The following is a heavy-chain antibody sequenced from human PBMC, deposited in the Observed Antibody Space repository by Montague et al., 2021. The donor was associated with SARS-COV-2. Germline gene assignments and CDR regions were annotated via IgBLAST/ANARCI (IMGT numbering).Heavy chain of an antibody. CDR1: GGSMSDHY. V-gene: IGHV4-59*11. CDR3: ARAVSVRRAVNWFDP. D-gene: IGHD3-10*01. J-gene: IGHJ5*02. CDR2: IYYSGGI. Sequence: SETLSLTCTVSGGSMSDHYWAWIRQPPGKGLELLAYIYYSGGINSNASLKSRVSMSVDTSKNQFSLKLTSVTAADTAVYYCARAVSVRRAVNWFDPWGQGTLVTVSS.